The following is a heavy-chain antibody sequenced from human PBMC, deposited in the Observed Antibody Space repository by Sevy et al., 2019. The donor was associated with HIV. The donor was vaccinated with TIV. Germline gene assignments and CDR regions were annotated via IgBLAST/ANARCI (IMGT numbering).Heavy chain of an antibody. CDR3: ARVIDYGELGNSFDP. Sequence: GGSLRLSCAASGFTFSKYWMSWVRQAPGKGLEWVAYIKPDGSDKYYVGSLKGRFTIYRDNAKNYLYLEMKNLGAEDTAVYYCARVIDYGELGNSFDPWGQGTLVTVSS. D-gene: IGHD4-17*01. CDR1: GFTFSKYW. CDR2: IKPDGSDK. V-gene: IGHV3-7*01. J-gene: IGHJ5*02.